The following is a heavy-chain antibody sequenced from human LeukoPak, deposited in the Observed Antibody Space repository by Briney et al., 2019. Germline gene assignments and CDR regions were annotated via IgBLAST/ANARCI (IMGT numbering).Heavy chain of an antibody. J-gene: IGHJ6*02. V-gene: IGHV3-23*01. CDR1: GFTFSSYS. CDR3: ASGITIFGVVTTYYYYGMDV. Sequence: PGGSLRLSCAASGFTFSSYSMNWVRQAPGKGLEWVSAISGSGGSTYYADSVKGRFTISRDNSKNTLYLQMNSLRAEDTAVYYCASGITIFGVVTTYYYYGMDVWGQGTTVTVSS. CDR2: ISGSGGST. D-gene: IGHD3-3*01.